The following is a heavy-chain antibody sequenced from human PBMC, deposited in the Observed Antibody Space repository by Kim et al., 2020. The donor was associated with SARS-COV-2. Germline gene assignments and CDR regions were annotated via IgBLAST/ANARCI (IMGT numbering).Heavy chain of an antibody. Sequence: GGSLRLSCVASGFTLSSYNMNWVRQAPGKGLEWVSSITSSSSNINYADSVKGRFTISRDNAKNSLYLQMNSLRTEDTAVYSCARLHCSGGSCYFDFWGQGTLVTVSS. CDR2: ITSSSSNI. CDR1: GFTLSSYN. J-gene: IGHJ4*02. CDR3: ARLHCSGGSCYFDF. V-gene: IGHV3-21*01. D-gene: IGHD2-15*01.